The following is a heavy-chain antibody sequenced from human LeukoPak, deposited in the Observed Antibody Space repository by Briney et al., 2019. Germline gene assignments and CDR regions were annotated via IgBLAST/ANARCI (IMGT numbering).Heavy chain of an antibody. Sequence: GGSLRLSCAASGFTFSSYDMHWVRQAPGKGLDWVSFIRYDGSNKYYADSVKGRFTISRDNSKNTLYLQMNSLRAEDTAVYYCAKALNSGYGIDYWGQGTLVTVSS. CDR3: AKALNSGYGIDY. CDR1: GFTFSSYD. CDR2: IRYDGSNK. V-gene: IGHV3-30*02. D-gene: IGHD5-12*01. J-gene: IGHJ4*02.